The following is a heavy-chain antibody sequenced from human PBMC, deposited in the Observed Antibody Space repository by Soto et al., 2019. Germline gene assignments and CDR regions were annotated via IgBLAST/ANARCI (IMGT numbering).Heavy chain of an antibody. D-gene: IGHD2-21*02. Sequence: PGGSLRLSCAASGFPFGDFAMAWVRQAPGKGLEWVSIRSNSGSGTYHGDSVKSRCITSRYNSKGTRSLHKRGVRIDDSAFSFRPRADLLFNTFDLWGQGTLVTVSS. V-gene: IGHV3-23*05. J-gene: IGHJ4*02. CDR1: GFPFGDFA. CDR3: PRADLLFNTFDL. CDR2: RSNSGSGT.